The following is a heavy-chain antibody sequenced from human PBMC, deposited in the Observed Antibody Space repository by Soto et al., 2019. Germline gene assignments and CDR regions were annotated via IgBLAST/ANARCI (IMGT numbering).Heavy chain of an antibody. J-gene: IGHJ6*02. CDR1: GGSISSGGYY. V-gene: IGHV4-31*03. D-gene: IGHD2-21*01. CDR3: ARDERGESYYYGMDV. Sequence: QVQLQESGPGLVKPSQTLSLTCTVSGGSISSGGYYWSWIRQHPGKGLEWIGYIHYSGSTYYNPSLKSRVTMSVDTSKNQFSVRLSSVTAADTAVYYCARDERGESYYYGMDVWGQGATVTVSS. CDR2: IHYSGST.